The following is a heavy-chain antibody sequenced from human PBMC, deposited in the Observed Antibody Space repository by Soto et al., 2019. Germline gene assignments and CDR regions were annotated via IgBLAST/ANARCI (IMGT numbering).Heavy chain of an antibody. CDR2: ISYDGSEE. CDR1: APTVSNYG. Sequence: GGSLRLSGVGSAPTVSNYGMHWVRQAPGKGLAWVSLISYDGSEEYYADSVKVRFTLSRDHSNNNIYLEMNGLIPEDTAVYYCAKSAGAYRHQYNGMDXWGQGTTVTVS. J-gene: IGHJ6*02. D-gene: IGHD3-16*02. V-gene: IGHV3-30*18. CDR3: AKSAGAYRHQYNGMDX.